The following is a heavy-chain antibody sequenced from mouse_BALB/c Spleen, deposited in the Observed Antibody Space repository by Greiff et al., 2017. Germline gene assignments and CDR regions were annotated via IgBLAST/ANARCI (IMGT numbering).Heavy chain of an antibody. CDR3: ARYIVATNYFDY. CDR1: GDSITSGY. D-gene: IGHD1-1*01. V-gene: IGHV3-8*02. Sequence: EVKVVESGPSLVKPSQTLSLTCSVTGDSITSGYWNWIRKFPGNKLEYMGYISYSGSTYYNPSLKSRISITRDTSKNQYYLQLNSVTTEDTATYYCARYIVATNYFDYWGQGTTLTVSS. J-gene: IGHJ2*01. CDR2: ISYSGST.